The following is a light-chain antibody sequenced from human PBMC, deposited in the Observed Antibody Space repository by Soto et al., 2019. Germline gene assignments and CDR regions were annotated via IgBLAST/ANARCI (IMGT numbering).Light chain of an antibody. Sequence: EIVLTQSPATLSLSPGERATLSCRASQSVSSYLAWYQQKPGQAPRLLIYDASNRATGIPVRFSGSGSATDFTLTISSLEPEDFAVYYCQQRSNWPPLTFGGGTKVEIK. CDR3: QQRSNWPPLT. CDR2: DAS. J-gene: IGKJ4*01. CDR1: QSVSSY. V-gene: IGKV3-11*01.